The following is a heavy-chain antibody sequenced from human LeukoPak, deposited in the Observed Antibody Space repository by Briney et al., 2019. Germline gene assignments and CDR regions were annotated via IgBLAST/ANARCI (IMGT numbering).Heavy chain of an antibody. CDR1: GFTFSSDE. CDR2: ISSSGSTI. Sequence: PGGCLRLSCAASGFTFSSDEMNWVRQAPGKGLEWVSYISSSGSTIYYADSVKGRFTISRDNAKISLSLQMNSLSAEDTAVYYCASDSSSSDTPAYYYGMDVWGQGPAVTVSS. J-gene: IGHJ6*02. CDR3: ASDSSSSDTPAYYYGMDV. V-gene: IGHV3-48*03. D-gene: IGHD6-13*01.